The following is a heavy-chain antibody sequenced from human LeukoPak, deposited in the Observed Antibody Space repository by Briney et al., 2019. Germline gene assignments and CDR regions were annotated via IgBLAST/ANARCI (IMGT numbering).Heavy chain of an antibody. CDR3: ARQSSTGLSATDY. D-gene: IGHD2-2*01. J-gene: IGHJ4*02. Sequence: PSETLSLTCAVSGYSISSGYYWGWIRQPPGKGLEWIGSIYRSGSTYYNPSLKSRVTISVDTSKNQFSLKLSSVTAADTAVYYCARQSSTGLSATDYWGQGTLVTVSS. V-gene: IGHV4-38-2*01. CDR1: GYSISSGYY. CDR2: IYRSGST.